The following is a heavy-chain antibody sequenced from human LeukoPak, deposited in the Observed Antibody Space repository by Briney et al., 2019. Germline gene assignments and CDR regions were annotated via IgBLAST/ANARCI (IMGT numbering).Heavy chain of an antibody. J-gene: IGHJ6*02. V-gene: IGHV4-59*08. Sequence: SETLSLTCTVSGVSISSYYWSWLRQPPGKGLEWIGYIYYSGSTNYNPSLKSRVTISVDTSKNQFSLKLSSVTAADTAVYYCARARYCSGGSCYFHYYGMDVWGQGTTVTVSS. CDR3: ARARYCSGGSCYFHYYGMDV. CDR1: GVSISSYY. CDR2: IYYSGST. D-gene: IGHD2-15*01.